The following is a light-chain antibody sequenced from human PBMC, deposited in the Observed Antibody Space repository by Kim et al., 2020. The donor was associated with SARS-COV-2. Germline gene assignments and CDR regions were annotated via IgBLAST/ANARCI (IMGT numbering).Light chain of an antibody. V-gene: IGKV3-15*01. CDR2: GAS. J-gene: IGKJ2*01. CDR3: QQYNNWPPYT. Sequence: EIVMTQSPATLSVSPGERATLSCRASQSVSSNLAWYQQKPGQAPRLLIYGASTRVTGIPARFSGSGSGTEFTLTISSLQSEDFAVYYCQQYNNWPPYTVGQGTKLEI. CDR1: QSVSSN.